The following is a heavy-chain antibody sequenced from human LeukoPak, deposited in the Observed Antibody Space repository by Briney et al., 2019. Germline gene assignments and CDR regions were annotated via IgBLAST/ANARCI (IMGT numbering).Heavy chain of an antibody. CDR3: ARDGHLLRYFDWLLPYFDY. D-gene: IGHD3-9*01. Sequence: PGGSLRPSCAASGFTFSSYGMHWVHQAPGKGLEWVAVIWYDGSNKYYADSVKGRFTISRDNSKNTLYLQMNSLRAEDTAVYYCARDGHLLRYFDWLLPYFDYWGQGTLVTVSS. J-gene: IGHJ4*02. CDR2: IWYDGSNK. V-gene: IGHV3-33*01. CDR1: GFTFSSYG.